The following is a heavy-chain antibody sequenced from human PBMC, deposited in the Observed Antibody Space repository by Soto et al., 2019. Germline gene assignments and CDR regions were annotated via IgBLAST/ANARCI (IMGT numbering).Heavy chain of an antibody. Sequence: QVQLVQSGAEVKKPGSSVKVSCKASGGTFSSYAISWVRQAPGQGLEWMGGIIPIFGTANYAQKFQGRVTITXXEXTXXAYMELSSLRSEDTAVYYCAREEDYGGNRYWYFDLWGRGTLVTVSS. CDR3: AREEDYGGNRYWYFDL. CDR1: GGTFSSYA. CDR2: IIPIFGTA. J-gene: IGHJ2*01. D-gene: IGHD4-17*01. V-gene: IGHV1-69*05.